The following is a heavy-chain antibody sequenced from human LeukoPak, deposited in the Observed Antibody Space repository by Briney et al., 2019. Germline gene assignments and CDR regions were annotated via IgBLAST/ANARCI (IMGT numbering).Heavy chain of an antibody. Sequence: SETLSLTCTVSGASLSSYYWDWLRQSPGRGLEWIGYISDTGKTDSNPSLKSRVTISLATSKNQFSLRLTSVTAADSAVYFCASGYYEPFATWGPGSMVSVSS. CDR1: GASLSSYY. CDR2: ISDTGKT. D-gene: IGHD3-22*01. V-gene: IGHV4-59*01. J-gene: IGHJ5*02. CDR3: ASGYYEPFAT.